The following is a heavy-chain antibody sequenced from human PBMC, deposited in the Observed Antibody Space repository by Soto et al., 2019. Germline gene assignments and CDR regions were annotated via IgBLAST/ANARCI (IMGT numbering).Heavy chain of an antibody. J-gene: IGHJ4*02. CDR3: ARAKDSGYDWIFDY. CDR1: GGSICSYY. D-gene: IGHD5-12*01. V-gene: IGHV4-59*01. Sequence: SETPSLTCTVSGGSICSYYWSWIRQPPGRGLEWIGYIYYSGSTNYNPSLKSRVTISVDTSKNQFSLKLSSVTAADTAVYYCARAKDSGYDWIFDYWGQGTLVTASS. CDR2: IYYSGST.